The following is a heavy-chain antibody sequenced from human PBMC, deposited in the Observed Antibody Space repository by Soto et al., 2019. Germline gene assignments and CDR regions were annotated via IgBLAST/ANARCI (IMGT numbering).Heavy chain of an antibody. V-gene: IGHV3-15*07. CDR3: TTGSVEGV. CDR2: IKRKIDGETT. Sequence: EVQLVESGGGLVKPGGSLRLSCVASGFSITNAWMNWVRKAPGKELEWVGRIKRKIDGETTDYAAPVKGRFTISRDDSKTMLYLQINSLKADDTALYYCTTGSVEGVWGQGTTVTVSS. CDR1: GFSITNAW. J-gene: IGHJ6*02. D-gene: IGHD2-15*01.